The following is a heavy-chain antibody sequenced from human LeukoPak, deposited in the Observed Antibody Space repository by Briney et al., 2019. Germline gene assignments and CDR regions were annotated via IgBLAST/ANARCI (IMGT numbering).Heavy chain of an antibody. V-gene: IGHV4-59*01. CDR3: ARSREWELRLYYYYMDV. CDR2: ICYSGSN. Sequence: PSETLSLTCTVSGVSISSYYWSWIRQPPGKGLEWIGYICYSGSNNYNPYLTSRVTISVDKSRNQFSLKLSSVTAADTAVYYCARSREWELRLYYYYMDVWGKGTTVTVSS. D-gene: IGHD1-26*01. J-gene: IGHJ6*03. CDR1: GVSISSYY.